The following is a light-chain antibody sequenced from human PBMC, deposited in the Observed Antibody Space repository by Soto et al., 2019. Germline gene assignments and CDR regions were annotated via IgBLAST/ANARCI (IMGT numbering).Light chain of an antibody. V-gene: IGKV3-20*01. CDR2: GAS. CDR1: QSVSNRY. J-gene: IGKJ1*01. Sequence: EIVLTQSPGTLSLSPGERATLSCRASQSVSNRYLAWYQQKPGQAPRLLIYGASSRATGIPDRFSGGGSGTDFTLTISRLEPEDFAVYYCQQYGSSPRTFGQGTQVEIK. CDR3: QQYGSSPRT.